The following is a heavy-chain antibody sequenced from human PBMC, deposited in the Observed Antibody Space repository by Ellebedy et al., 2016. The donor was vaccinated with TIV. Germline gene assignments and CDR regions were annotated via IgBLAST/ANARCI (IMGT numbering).Heavy chain of an antibody. D-gene: IGHD3-10*01. V-gene: IGHV3-7*01. J-gene: IGHJ4*02. Sequence: GESLKISCVASGFTFSNYWMPWVRQAPGKGLEWVAHIKRDGSEREYVDSVKGRFTISRDNAKNSLYMQMDSLRAEDAAIYYCARPGGFGKLPLDFWGQGILVTVSS. CDR1: GFTFSNYW. CDR2: IKRDGSER. CDR3: ARPGGFGKLPLDF.